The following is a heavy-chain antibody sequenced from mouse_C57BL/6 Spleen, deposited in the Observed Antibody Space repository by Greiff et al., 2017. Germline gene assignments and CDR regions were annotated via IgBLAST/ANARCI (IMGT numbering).Heavy chain of an antibody. D-gene: IGHD1-1*01. CDR3: TRRYGSSCFDY. J-gene: IGHJ2*01. V-gene: IGHV1-15*01. CDR2: IDPETGGT. Sequence: QVQLQQSGAELVRPGASVTLSCKASGYTFTDYEMHWVKQTPVHGLEWIGAIDPETGGTAYNQKIKGKAILTADKSSSTAYMELRSLTSEDSAVYYCTRRYGSSCFDYWGKGTTLTVSS. CDR1: GYTFTDYE.